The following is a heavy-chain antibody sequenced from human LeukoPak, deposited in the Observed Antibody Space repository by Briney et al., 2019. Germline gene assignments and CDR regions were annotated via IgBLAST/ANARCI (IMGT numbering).Heavy chain of an antibody. CDR2: IYHSGST. CDR1: GGSISSSSYY. V-gene: IGHV4-39*07. J-gene: IGHJ3*02. Sequence: SETLSLTCTVFGGSISSSSYYWGWIRQPPGTGLEWIGYIYHSGSTYYNPSLKSRVTISVDRSKNQFSLKLSSVTAADTAVYYCAITEGIAAAHDAFDIWGQGTMVTVSS. CDR3: AITEGIAAAHDAFDI. D-gene: IGHD6-13*01.